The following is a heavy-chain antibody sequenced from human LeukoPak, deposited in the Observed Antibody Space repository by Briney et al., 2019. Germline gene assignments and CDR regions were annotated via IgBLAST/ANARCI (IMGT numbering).Heavy chain of an antibody. CDR1: GYTFTAYY. Sequence: ASVKVSCKTSGYTFTAYYIHWVRQAPGKGLEWMGGFDPEDGERIYAQKFQGRLSMTEDRPTDTAYLELSSLRSEDTAVYYCATSKPTDCSGGTCLFYGLDVWGQGTTVTVSS. CDR2: FDPEDGER. J-gene: IGHJ6*02. D-gene: IGHD2-15*01. CDR3: ATSKPTDCSGGTCLFYGLDV. V-gene: IGHV1-24*01.